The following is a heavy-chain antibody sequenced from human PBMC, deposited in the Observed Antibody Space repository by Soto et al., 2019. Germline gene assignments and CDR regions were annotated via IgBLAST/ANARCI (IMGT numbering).Heavy chain of an antibody. CDR3: ARISIQEEYYFDY. Sequence: VRLVQSGGGLAKPGESLRLSCEASGFTFSYFTMNWVRQAPGNGLEWVSSITGSSSSTYYTDSVQGRFSISRDNAKNTLFLEMNSLRAEDTAVYYCARISIQEEYYFDYWGQGVLVTVSS. CDR1: GFTFSYFT. D-gene: IGHD1-1*01. V-gene: IGHV3-21*01. J-gene: IGHJ4*02. CDR2: ITGSSSST.